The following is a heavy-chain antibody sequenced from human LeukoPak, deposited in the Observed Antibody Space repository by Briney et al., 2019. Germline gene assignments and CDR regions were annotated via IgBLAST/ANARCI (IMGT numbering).Heavy chain of an antibody. Sequence: SETLSLTCTVSGGSISSGGYYWSWIRQHPGKGLEWIGYIYYSGSTNYNPSLKSRVTISVDTSKNQFSLKLSSVTAADTAVYYCARRILEGYFDYWGQGTLVTVSS. CDR1: GGSISSGGYY. V-gene: IGHV4-30-4*08. CDR3: ARRILEGYFDY. CDR2: IYYSGST. D-gene: IGHD2/OR15-2a*01. J-gene: IGHJ4*02.